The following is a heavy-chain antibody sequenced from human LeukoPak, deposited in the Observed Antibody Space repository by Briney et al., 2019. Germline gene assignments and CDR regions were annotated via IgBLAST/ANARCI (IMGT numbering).Heavy chain of an antibody. Sequence: GASVKVSCKASGYTFTNYYMHWVRQAPGQGLEWMGIINPSGGSTSYAQKFQGRVTMTRDTSTSTVYMELSSLRSEDTAGYYCARGHMYCSIISCSLSWFDPWGQGTLVTVSS. D-gene: IGHD2-2*01. V-gene: IGHV1-46*01. CDR1: GYTFTNYY. CDR2: INPSGGST. CDR3: ARGHMYCSIISCSLSWFDP. J-gene: IGHJ5*02.